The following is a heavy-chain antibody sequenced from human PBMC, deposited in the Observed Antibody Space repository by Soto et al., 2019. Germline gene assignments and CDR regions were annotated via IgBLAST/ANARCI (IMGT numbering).Heavy chain of an antibody. J-gene: IGHJ4*01. CDR3: VRGMNRLF. Sequence: KPGGSLRLSCAASGFTLRTYTMNWVRQAPGKGLEWVSSISISSSDRYYADSVRGRFTISRDNAKNALYLQMNSLRADDTAVYFCVRGMNRLFGGQRTLVTVCS. V-gene: IGHV3-21*06. CDR1: GFTLRTYT. CDR2: ISISSSDR.